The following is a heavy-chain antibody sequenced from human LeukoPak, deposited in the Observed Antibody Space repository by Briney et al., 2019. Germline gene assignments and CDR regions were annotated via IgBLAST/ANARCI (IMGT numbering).Heavy chain of an antibody. CDR3: ARDLTIAAAGTYGY. Sequence: GASVKVSCTTSGYTFTSYGVSCVRQAPGQGLEWMGWISTYNGNTNYAQNFQGRVTMTTDTSTSTAYMELRSLRSDDTAVYYCARDLTIAAAGTYGYWGQGTLVTVSS. CDR2: ISTYNGNT. CDR1: GYTFTSYG. D-gene: IGHD6-13*01. J-gene: IGHJ4*02. V-gene: IGHV1-18*01.